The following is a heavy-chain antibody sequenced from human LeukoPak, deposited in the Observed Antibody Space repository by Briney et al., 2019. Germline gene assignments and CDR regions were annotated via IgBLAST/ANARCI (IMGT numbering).Heavy chain of an antibody. V-gene: IGHV1-46*01. CDR3: ARDNSRNWGSSTSWWSDP. CDR2: INPRGDEA. D-gene: IGHD3-16*01. J-gene: IGHJ5*02. Sequence: GASVTVSCKASGFTFSVYWMHWVRQAPGQGLEWMGVINPRGDEAVYAQKFQGRITMTRDTPTNTAYMELSSLGPEDTAVVYCARDNSRNWGSSTSWWSDPWGQGTLIIVSS. CDR1: GFTFSVYW.